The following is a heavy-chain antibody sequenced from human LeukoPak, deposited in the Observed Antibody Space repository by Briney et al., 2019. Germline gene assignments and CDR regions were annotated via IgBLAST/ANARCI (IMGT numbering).Heavy chain of an antibody. CDR2: IYPGDSDT. CDR3: ARIHRVSSIVVVIAGGAFDI. D-gene: IGHD2-21*01. V-gene: IGHV5-51*01. Sequence: GESLKISCKGSGYSFTSYWIGWVRQMPGEGLEWMGIIYPGDSDTRYSPSFQGQVTISADKSISTAYLQWSSLKASDTAMYYCARIHRVSSIVVVIAGGAFDIWGQGTMVTVSS. J-gene: IGHJ3*02. CDR1: GYSFTSYW.